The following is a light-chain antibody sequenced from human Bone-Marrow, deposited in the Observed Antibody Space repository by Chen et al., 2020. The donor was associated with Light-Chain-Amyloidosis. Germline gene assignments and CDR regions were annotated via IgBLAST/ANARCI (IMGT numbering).Light chain of an antibody. CDR1: QSISNY. Sequence: DIQMTQSPSSLSASVGDRVTITCRASQSISNYLNWFQQKPGRAPKLLIYAASSLQSGVPSRFSGSGSGTVFTLTISSLQPEDFATYYCQQTYSAPRTFGPGTKVEIK. J-gene: IGKJ2*01. CDR2: AAS. V-gene: IGKV1-39*01. CDR3: QQTYSAPRT.